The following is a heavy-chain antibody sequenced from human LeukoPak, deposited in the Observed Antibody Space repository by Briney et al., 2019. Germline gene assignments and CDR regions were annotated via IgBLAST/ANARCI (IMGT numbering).Heavy chain of an antibody. J-gene: IGHJ4*02. CDR2: IKQDGSEK. V-gene: IGHV3-7*01. D-gene: IGHD3-3*01. Sequence: GGSLRLSCAASGFTFSSYCMSWVRQAPGKGLEWVANIKQDGSEKYYVDSVKGRFTISRDNAKNSLYLQMNSLRAEDTAVYYCARVHLEWLLSLDYWGQGTLVTVSS. CDR1: GFTFSSYC. CDR3: ARVHLEWLLSLDY.